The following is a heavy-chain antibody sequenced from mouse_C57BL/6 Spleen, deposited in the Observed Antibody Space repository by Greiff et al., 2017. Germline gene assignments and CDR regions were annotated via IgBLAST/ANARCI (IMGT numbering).Heavy chain of an antibody. CDR1: GFTFSDYG. V-gene: IGHV5-17*01. J-gene: IGHJ3*01. Sequence: EVKLVESGGGLVKPGGSLKLSCAASGFTFSDYGMHWVRQAPENGLEWVAYISSGSSTIYYADTVKGRFTISRDNAKNTLFLQMTSLRSEDTAMYYCARSLVSGFAYWGQGTLVTVSA. CDR3: ARSLVSGFAY. CDR2: ISSGSSTI. D-gene: IGHD6-2*01.